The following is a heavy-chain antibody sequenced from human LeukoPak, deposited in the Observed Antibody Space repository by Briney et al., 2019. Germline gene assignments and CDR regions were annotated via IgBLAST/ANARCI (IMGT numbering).Heavy chain of an antibody. V-gene: IGHV3-9*01. J-gene: IGHJ4*02. Sequence: GGSLRLSCAASGFTFGDYAMHWVRQAPGKGLEWVSGISWNSGSIGYADSVKGRFTISRDNAKNSLYLQMNSLRAEDTALYYCAKDMSSGFGELSLDYWGQGTLVTVSS. D-gene: IGHD3-10*01. CDR3: AKDMSSGFGELSLDY. CDR2: ISWNSGSI. CDR1: GFTFGDYA.